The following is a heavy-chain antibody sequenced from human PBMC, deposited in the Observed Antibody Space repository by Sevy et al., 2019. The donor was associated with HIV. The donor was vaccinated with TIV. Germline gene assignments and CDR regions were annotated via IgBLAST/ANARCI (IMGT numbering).Heavy chain of an antibody. CDR2: ISAYNGNT. J-gene: IGHJ6*02. D-gene: IGHD2-15*01. Sequence: ASVKVSCKASGYTFTSYGISWVRQAPGQGLEWMGWISAYNGNTNYAPKLQGRVTMTTDTSTSTAYMELRSLRSDDTAVYYCARDGDCSGGSCYPNYYYVMDVWGQGTTVTVSS. CDR1: GYTFTSYG. V-gene: IGHV1-18*01. CDR3: ARDGDCSGGSCYPNYYYVMDV.